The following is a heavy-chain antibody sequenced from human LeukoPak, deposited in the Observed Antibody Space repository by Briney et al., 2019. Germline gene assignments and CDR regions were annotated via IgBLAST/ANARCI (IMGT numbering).Heavy chain of an antibody. CDR1: GFTFSSYA. Sequence: GGSLRLSWAASGFTFSSYAMSWVRQAPGKGLEWVSAISGSGGSTYYADSVKGRFTISRDNSKNTLYLQMNSLRAEDTAVYYCAKAETFTGSYYYDSSGYFNAFDIWGQGTMVTVSS. J-gene: IGHJ3*02. CDR2: ISGSGGST. V-gene: IGHV3-23*01. CDR3: AKAETFTGSYYYDSSGYFNAFDI. D-gene: IGHD3-22*01.